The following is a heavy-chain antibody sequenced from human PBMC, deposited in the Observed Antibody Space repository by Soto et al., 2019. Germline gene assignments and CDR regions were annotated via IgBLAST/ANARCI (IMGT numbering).Heavy chain of an antibody. CDR3: ARGKIYYRHNWFDP. J-gene: IGHJ5*02. D-gene: IGHD3-22*01. CDR1: GGSFSGYY. CDR2: INHSGST. V-gene: IGHV4-34*01. Sequence: LSLTCAVYGGSFSGYYWSWIRQPPGKGLEWIGEINHSGSTNYNPSLKSRVTISVDTSKNQFSLKLSSVTAADTAVYYCARGKIYYRHNWFDPWGQGTLVTVSS.